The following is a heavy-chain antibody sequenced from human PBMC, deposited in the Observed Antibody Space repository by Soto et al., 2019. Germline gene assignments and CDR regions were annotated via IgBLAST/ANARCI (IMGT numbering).Heavy chain of an antibody. D-gene: IGHD3-22*01. V-gene: IGHV3-48*03. Sequence: EVQLVEYGGGLVQPGGSLRLSCAASGFTFSSYEMNWVRQAPGKGLEWVSYISSSGSTIYYADSVKGRFTISRDNAKNSLYLQMNSLRAEDTAVYYCASKYYDSSAEPTFDYWGQGTLVTVSS. CDR3: ASKYYDSSAEPTFDY. J-gene: IGHJ4*02. CDR2: ISSSGSTI. CDR1: GFTFSSYE.